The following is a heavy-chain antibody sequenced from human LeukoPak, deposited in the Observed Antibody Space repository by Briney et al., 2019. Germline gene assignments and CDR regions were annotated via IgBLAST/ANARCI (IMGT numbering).Heavy chain of an antibody. D-gene: IGHD2-2*01. J-gene: IGHJ4*02. CDR2: MSYDEKK. V-gene: IGHV3-30*04. Sequence: GGSLRLSCAASGFTFSDYGLYWVRQAPGKGLEWVATMSYDEKKYHADSVKGRFIISRDNSKSTLYLQMNGLRAEDTAVYYCARDWSSVDYWGQGTLVTVSS. CDR1: GFTFSDYG. CDR3: ARDWSSVDY.